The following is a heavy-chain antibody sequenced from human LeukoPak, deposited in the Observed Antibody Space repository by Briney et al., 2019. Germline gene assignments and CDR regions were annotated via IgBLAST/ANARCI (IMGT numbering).Heavy chain of an antibody. CDR1: GFTFSSYG. Sequence: GGSLRLSCAASGFTFSSYGMHWVRQAPGKGLEWVAFIRFDGSNKYYGDSVKGRFTISRDNSKNTLYLQMNSLRAEDTAVYYCAKDWDDISGHPYWGQGSLVTVSS. CDR2: IRFDGSNK. D-gene: IGHD3-22*01. V-gene: IGHV3-30*02. CDR3: AKDWDDISGHPY. J-gene: IGHJ4*02.